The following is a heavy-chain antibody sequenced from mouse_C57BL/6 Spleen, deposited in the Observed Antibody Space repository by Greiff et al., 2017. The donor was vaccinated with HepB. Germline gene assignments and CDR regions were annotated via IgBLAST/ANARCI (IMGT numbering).Heavy chain of an antibody. J-gene: IGHJ2*01. CDR1: GYSITSGYY. Sequence: EVKLMESGPGLVKPSQSLSLTCSVTGYSITSGYYWNWIRQFPGNKLEWMGYISYDGSNNYNPSLKNRISITRDTSKNQFFLKLNSVTTEDTATYYCAKNWDYFDDWGQGTTLTVSS. CDR2: ISYDGSN. V-gene: IGHV3-6*01. D-gene: IGHD4-1*01. CDR3: AKNWDYFDD.